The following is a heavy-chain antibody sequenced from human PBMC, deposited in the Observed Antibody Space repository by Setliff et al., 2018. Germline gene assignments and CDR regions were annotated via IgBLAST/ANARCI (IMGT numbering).Heavy chain of an antibody. J-gene: IGHJ3*02. CDR2: IYHSGSS. CDR1: GESFSNNY. CDR3: ARGRMRGSCSGPSCTYDPFDI. D-gene: IGHD2-2*01. V-gene: IGHV4-34*01. Sequence: SETLSLTCSVYGESFSNNYWGWIRQPPGKGLEWIGSIYHSGSSYYNPSLRSRVTISVDTSKNQFSLILRSVTAADTAVYYCARGRMRGSCSGPSCTYDPFDIWGQGTPVTVSS.